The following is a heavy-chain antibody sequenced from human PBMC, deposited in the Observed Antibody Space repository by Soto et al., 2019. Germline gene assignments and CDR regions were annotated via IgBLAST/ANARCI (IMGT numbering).Heavy chain of an antibody. V-gene: IGHV3-11*06. Sequence: GGSLTLSCAASGFTFTNYYISWIRQAPGKGLEWVSYISANNVYTNYADSVKGRFTISRDNGKNSVYLQLNGLRAEETAVYYCARDMEVGFYLYYFDFWGQGALVTVSS. D-gene: IGHD1-26*01. CDR1: GFTFTNYY. CDR2: ISANNVYT. CDR3: ARDMEVGFYLYYFDF. J-gene: IGHJ4*02.